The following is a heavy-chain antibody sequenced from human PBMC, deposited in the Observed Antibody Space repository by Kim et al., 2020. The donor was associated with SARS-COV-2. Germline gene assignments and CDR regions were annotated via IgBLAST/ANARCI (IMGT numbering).Heavy chain of an antibody. CDR3: AQGDQWLIRI. V-gene: IGHV3-43*02. Sequence: GGSLRLSFAASGFTFDNYAMHWVRQAPGKGLEWVSLISGDGGSTYYADSMKGRLTISRDNSRNSLYLQLNSLRTEDTAFYYRAQGDQWLIRIWGQGTLVTVSS. CDR1: GFTFDNYA. J-gene: IGHJ1*01. D-gene: IGHD6-19*01. CDR2: ISGDGGST.